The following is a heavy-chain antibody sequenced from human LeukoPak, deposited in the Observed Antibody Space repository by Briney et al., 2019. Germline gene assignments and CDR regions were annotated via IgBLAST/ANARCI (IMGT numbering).Heavy chain of an antibody. Sequence: ASVKVSCKASGYTFTDYYMHWVRQAPGQGLEWMGWINPNSGGTNYAQKFQGRVTMTRDTSISTAYMELSRLRSDDTAVYYCARDSDTYYYDSSGYYNYWGQGTLVTVSS. CDR3: ARDSDTYYYDSSGYYNY. J-gene: IGHJ4*02. V-gene: IGHV1-2*02. CDR2: INPNSGGT. D-gene: IGHD3-22*01. CDR1: GYTFTDYY.